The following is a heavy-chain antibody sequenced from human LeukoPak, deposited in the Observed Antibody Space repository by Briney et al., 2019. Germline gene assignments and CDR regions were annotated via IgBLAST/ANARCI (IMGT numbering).Heavy chain of an antibody. CDR2: INQDGSEK. J-gene: IGHJ4*02. D-gene: IGHD3-10*01. V-gene: IGHV3-7*04. Sequence: GGSLRLSCAASGFTFSSSWMTWVRQAPGKGLEWVANINQDGSEKHYVDSVKGRFTISRDNVKDSLYLQMNSLTVEATAVYYCARNRFGDYWGQGTLVTVSS. CDR3: ARNRFGDY. CDR1: GFTFSSSW.